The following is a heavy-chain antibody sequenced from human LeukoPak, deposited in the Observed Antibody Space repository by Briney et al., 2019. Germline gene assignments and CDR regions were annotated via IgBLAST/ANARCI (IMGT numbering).Heavy chain of an antibody. D-gene: IGHD3-22*01. J-gene: IGHJ4*02. V-gene: IGHV3-21*01. Sequence: GGSLRLSCAASGFTFSTYSMNWVRQAPGKGLEWVSSITRSSSYIYYADSVKGRFTIARDNAKNSLYLQMNSLRADDTAVYYCARHVVAVGFDYWGRGTLVTVSS. CDR1: GFTFSTYS. CDR2: ITRSSSYI. CDR3: ARHVVAVGFDY.